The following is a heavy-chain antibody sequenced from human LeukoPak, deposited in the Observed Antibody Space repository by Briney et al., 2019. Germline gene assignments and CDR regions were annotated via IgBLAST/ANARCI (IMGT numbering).Heavy chain of an antibody. CDR3: ATGLEWLLYGFFDH. CDR1: GDTVTELS. J-gene: IGHJ4*02. D-gene: IGHD3-3*01. Sequence: ASVKVSCKVSGDTVTELSMHWVRQAPGKGLEWMGGFDPEDGDTIYAQKFQGRVTMTEDTSTGTAYMELSSLRSEDTAVYYCATGLEWLLYGFFDHWGQETLVTVSS. CDR2: FDPEDGDT. V-gene: IGHV1-24*01.